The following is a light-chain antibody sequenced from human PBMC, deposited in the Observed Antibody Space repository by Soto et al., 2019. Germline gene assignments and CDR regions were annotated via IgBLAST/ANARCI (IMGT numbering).Light chain of an antibody. V-gene: IGKV3-11*01. J-gene: IGKJ1*01. CDR2: DAS. CDR3: QQRSNWSRT. CDR1: QSVSSY. Sequence: EIVITQSPPTLSVSPRERAPLSCRASQSVSSYLAWYQQKPGQAPRLLIYDASNRATGIPARFSGSGSGTDFTLTISSLEPEDFAVYYCQQRSNWSRTFGQGTKVDIK.